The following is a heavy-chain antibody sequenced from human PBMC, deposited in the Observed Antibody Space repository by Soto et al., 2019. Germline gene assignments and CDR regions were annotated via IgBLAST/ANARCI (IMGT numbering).Heavy chain of an antibody. D-gene: IGHD3-22*01. V-gene: IGHV1-18*01. J-gene: IGHJ6*02. CDR2: ISAYNGNT. CDR3: ARERLVGYYDSSGYYGRGESDYYGMDV. Sequence: QVQLVQSGAEVKKPGASVKVSCKASGYTFTSYGISWVRQAPGQGLEWMGWISAYNGNTNYAQKLQSRNTMTTDTYTSTDYMGLRSLRSDDTAVYYCARERLVGYYDSSGYYGRGESDYYGMDVWGQGPTVTVSS. CDR1: GYTFTSYG.